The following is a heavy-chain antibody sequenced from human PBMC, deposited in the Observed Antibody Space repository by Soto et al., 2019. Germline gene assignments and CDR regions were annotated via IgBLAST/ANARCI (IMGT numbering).Heavy chain of an antibody. CDR2: INHSGST. Sequence: SETLSLTCAVYGGSFSGYYWSWIRQPPGKGLEWIGEINHSGSTNYNPSLKSRVTISVDTSKNQFSLKLSSVTAADTAVYYCARGVVQGARSDYYFDYWGQGTLVTVSS. V-gene: IGHV4-34*01. CDR3: ARGVVQGARSDYYFDY. CDR1: GGSFSGYY. D-gene: IGHD3-10*01. J-gene: IGHJ4*02.